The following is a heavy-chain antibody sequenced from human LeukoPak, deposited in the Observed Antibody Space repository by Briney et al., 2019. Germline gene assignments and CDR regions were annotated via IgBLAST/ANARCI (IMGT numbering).Heavy chain of an antibody. CDR2: ISSSSSYI. Sequence: PGGSLRLSCAASGFTFSSYSMNWVRQAPGKGLEWVSSISSSSSYIYYADSVKGRFTISRDNAKNSLYLQMNSLRAEDTAVYYCARVLAMAPTQIDYWGQGTLVTVSS. D-gene: IGHD5-18*01. CDR3: ARVLAMAPTQIDY. V-gene: IGHV3-21*01. J-gene: IGHJ4*02. CDR1: GFTFSSYS.